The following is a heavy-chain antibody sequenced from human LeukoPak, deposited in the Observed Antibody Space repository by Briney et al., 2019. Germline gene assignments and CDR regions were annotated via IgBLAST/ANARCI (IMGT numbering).Heavy chain of an antibody. Sequence: SETLSLTCTVSGYSISSGCYWGWIRQPPGKGLEWIGSIYHSGSTYYNPSLKSRVTISVDTSKNQFSLKLSSVTAADTAVYYCARDRAKAYGSGSYYNGGYWGQGTLVTVSS. V-gene: IGHV4-38-2*02. D-gene: IGHD3-10*01. J-gene: IGHJ4*02. CDR1: GYSISSGCY. CDR2: IYHSGST. CDR3: ARDRAKAYGSGSYYNGGY.